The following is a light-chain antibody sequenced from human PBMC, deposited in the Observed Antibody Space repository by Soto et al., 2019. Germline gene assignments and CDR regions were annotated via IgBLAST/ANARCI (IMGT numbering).Light chain of an antibody. CDR3: ASYTTSASYV. CDR1: SSDVGGYNY. Sequence: QSALTQPASVSGSPGQSITISCTGTSSDVGGYNYVSWYQQHPGKAPKLMIYEVSNRPSGVSNSFSGSKSGNTASLPISGLQAEDEAAYYCASYTTSASYVFGNGTTVTVL. V-gene: IGLV2-14*01. CDR2: EVS. J-gene: IGLJ1*01.